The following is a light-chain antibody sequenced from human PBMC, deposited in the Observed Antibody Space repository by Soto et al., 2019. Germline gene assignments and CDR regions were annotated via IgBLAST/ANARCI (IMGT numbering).Light chain of an antibody. Sequence: SYELTQPPSVSVSPGQTASITCSGDKLGDKYACWYQQKPGQSPVLVIYQDSKRPSGIPERFSGSNSGNTATLTISGTQAMDEADYYCQAWDSSPGVVFGGGTKLTAL. V-gene: IGLV3-1*01. CDR2: QDS. CDR1: KLGDKY. CDR3: QAWDSSPGVV. J-gene: IGLJ2*01.